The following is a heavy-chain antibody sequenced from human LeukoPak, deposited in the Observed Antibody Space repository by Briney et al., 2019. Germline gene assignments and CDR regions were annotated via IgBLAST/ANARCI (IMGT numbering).Heavy chain of an antibody. CDR2: IRSKANSYAT. V-gene: IGHV3-73*01. CDR3: ARDMGTVVVPAAYHGAFDI. J-gene: IGHJ3*02. Sequence: GGSLRLSCAASGFTFSGSAMHWVRQASGKGLEWVGRIRSKANSYATAYAASVKGRFTISRDDSKNTAYLQINSLKTEDTAVYYCARDMGTVVVPAAYHGAFDIWGQGTMVTVSS. D-gene: IGHD2-2*03. CDR1: GFTFSGSA.